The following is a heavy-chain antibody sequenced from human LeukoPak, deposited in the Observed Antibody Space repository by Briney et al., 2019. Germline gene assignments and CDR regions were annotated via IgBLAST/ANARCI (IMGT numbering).Heavy chain of an antibody. CDR3: AKAPVTSCRGAYCYPFDS. D-gene: IGHD2-21*01. J-gene: IGHJ4*02. Sequence: PGGSLRLSCAASGFTFSSYEVNWDRQAPGKGLEWVSYISSSGSTIYYADSVKGRFTISRDNAKNSLYLQMNSLRAEDAAVYFCAKAPVTSCRGAYCYPFDSWGQGTLVTVSS. CDR1: GFTFSSYE. CDR2: ISSSGSTI. V-gene: IGHV3-48*03.